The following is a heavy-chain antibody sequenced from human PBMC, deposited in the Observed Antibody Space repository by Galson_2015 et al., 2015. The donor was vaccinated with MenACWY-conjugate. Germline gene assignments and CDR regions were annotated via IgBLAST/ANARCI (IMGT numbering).Heavy chain of an antibody. Sequence: SVKVSCKASGGTFSSYAISWVRQAPGQGLEWKGGIIPIFGTANYAQKFQGRVTITADESTSTAYMELSSLRSEDTAVYYCASPGTLVLRKNYFDYWGQGTLVTVSS. J-gene: IGHJ4*02. CDR1: GGTFSSYA. D-gene: IGHD6-13*01. CDR2: IIPIFGTA. CDR3: ASPGTLVLRKNYFDY. V-gene: IGHV1-69*13.